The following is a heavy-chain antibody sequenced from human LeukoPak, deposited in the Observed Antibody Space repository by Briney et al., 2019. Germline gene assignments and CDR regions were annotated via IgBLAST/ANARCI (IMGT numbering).Heavy chain of an antibody. D-gene: IGHD6-13*01. J-gene: IGHJ4*02. Sequence: SQTLSLTCTVSGGSISSGSYYWSWIRQPAGKGLEWIGRIYTSGSTNYNPSLKSRVTISVDTSKNQFSLKLSSVTAAETAVYYCARWLYSSSTYYFDYWGQGTLVTVSS. CDR1: GGSISSGSYY. CDR2: IYTSGST. V-gene: IGHV4-61*02. CDR3: ARWLYSSSTYYFDY.